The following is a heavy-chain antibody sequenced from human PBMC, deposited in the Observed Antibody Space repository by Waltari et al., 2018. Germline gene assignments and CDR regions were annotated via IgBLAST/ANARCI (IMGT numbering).Heavy chain of an antibody. CDR2: IYLRDSET. V-gene: IGHV5-51*01. D-gene: IGHD1-1*01. CDR1: GYYIHHHW. CDR3: AKLSGSTFLSRSYFDF. J-gene: IGHJ4*02. Sequence: EVQLVQSGAEVKEPGASLQISCRNSGYYIHHHWIPWVRQMPGKGLEWMGGIYLRDSETRYSPPFEGQVTISADKSIGTAFLQWTSVRASDTAIYYCAKLSGSTFLSRSYFDFWGPGTLVTVSS.